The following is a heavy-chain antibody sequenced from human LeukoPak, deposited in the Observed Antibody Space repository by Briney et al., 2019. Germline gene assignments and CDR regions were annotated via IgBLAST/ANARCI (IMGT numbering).Heavy chain of an antibody. Sequence: GGSLRLSCAASGFTFITYWMHWVRQAPGKGLVWVSCINSDGSTITYADSVKGRFTISRDNAKNMLYLQMNSLRAEDTAVYYCARAFGSASQVNNYFDFWRQGPLPTVSS. CDR1: GFTFITYW. CDR2: INSDGSTI. D-gene: IGHD3-10*01. V-gene: IGHV3-74*01. CDR3: ARAFGSASQVNNYFDF. J-gene: IGHJ4*02.